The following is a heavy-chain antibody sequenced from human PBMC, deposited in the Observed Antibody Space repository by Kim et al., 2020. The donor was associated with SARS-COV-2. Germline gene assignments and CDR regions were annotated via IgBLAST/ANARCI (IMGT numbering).Heavy chain of an antibody. Sequence: ASVKVSCKASGYTFTNLAINWVRQAPGRGLEWMGWINTDTGSPTYAPDFTGRFVFSLDTSVSTAYLQIRSLEAEDTALYYCARVVWGGYRYIDSWGQGTLVTGSS. D-gene: IGHD3-16*02. CDR3: ARVVWGGYRYIDS. CDR2: INTDTGSP. J-gene: IGHJ4*02. V-gene: IGHV7-4-1*02. CDR1: GYTFTNLA.